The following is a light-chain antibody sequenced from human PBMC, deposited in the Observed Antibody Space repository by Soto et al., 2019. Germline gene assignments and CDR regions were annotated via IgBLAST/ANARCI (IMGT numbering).Light chain of an antibody. CDR2: KIS. J-gene: IGKJ2*01. V-gene: IGKV2-24*01. CDR1: QSLVHSDGDTF. Sequence: DIVLTQTPLSSPLTHGQPAAISCRSSQSLVHSDGDTFLSWLQQRPGQPPRLLIYKISNRFSGVPDRFMGTGAGTDFTLTISRVEAEDVAIYYCMQATQGITFGQGTRLEIK. CDR3: MQATQGIT.